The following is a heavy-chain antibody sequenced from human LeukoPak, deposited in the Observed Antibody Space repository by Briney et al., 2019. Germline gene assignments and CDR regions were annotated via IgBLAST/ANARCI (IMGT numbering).Heavy chain of an antibody. Sequence: ASVKVSCKVSGYTPTELSMHWVRQAPGKGLEWMGGFDPEDGETIYAQKFQGRVTMTEDTSTDTAYMELSSLRSEDTAVYYCATGGLGSSAFPGHMDVWGKGTTVTVSS. J-gene: IGHJ6*03. D-gene: IGHD6-25*01. V-gene: IGHV1-24*01. CDR1: GYTPTELS. CDR3: ATGGLGSSAFPGHMDV. CDR2: FDPEDGET.